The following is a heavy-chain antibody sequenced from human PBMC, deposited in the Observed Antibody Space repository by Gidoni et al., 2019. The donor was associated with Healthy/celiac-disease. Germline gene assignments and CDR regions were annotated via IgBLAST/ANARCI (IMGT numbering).Heavy chain of an antibody. CDR2: IYYSGST. Sequence: QLQLQESGPGLVKPSQTLSLTCTVSGGSISSSSYYWGWIRTPPGKGLEWSRSIYYSGSTYYNPALKSRVTISVDTSKNQFSLKLSSVTAADTAVYYCARRWLYFDLWGRGTLVTVSS. CDR3: ARRWLYFDL. CDR1: GGSISSSSYY. V-gene: IGHV4-39*01. J-gene: IGHJ2*01. D-gene: IGHD2-15*01.